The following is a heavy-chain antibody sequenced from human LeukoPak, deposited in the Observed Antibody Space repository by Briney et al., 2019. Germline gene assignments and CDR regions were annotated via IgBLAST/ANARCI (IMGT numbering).Heavy chain of an antibody. CDR1: GFTFSSYA. Sequence: GGSLRLSCAASGFTFSSYAMHWVRQAPGKGLEYVSAISSNGGSTYYANSVKGRFTISRDNSKNTLYLQMGSLRAEDMAVYYCVRGYDFWSGYWSHSDYWGQGTLVTVSS. J-gene: IGHJ4*02. CDR3: VRGYDFWSGYWSHSDY. CDR2: ISSNGGST. D-gene: IGHD3-3*01. V-gene: IGHV3-64*01.